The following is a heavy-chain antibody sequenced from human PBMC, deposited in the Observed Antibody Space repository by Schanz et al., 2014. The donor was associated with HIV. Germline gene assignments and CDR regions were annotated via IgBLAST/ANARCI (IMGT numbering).Heavy chain of an antibody. J-gene: IGHJ2*01. Sequence: QVQLVESGGGVVQPGKSLRLSCAASGFTFSSYGMHWVRQAPGKGLEWVSDIRAAGDTYYGDSVKGRFTISRDNSKNTLYLQMNSLRAEDTAVYYCALSRPSGYGGSWYFDLWGRGTLVAVSS. V-gene: IGHV3-NL1*01. CDR3: ALSRPSGYGGSWYFDL. D-gene: IGHD2-15*01. CDR1: GFTFSSYG. CDR2: IRAAGDT.